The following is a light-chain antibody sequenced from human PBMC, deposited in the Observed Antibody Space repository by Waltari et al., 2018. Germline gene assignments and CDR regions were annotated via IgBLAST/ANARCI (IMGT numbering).Light chain of an antibody. CDR1: SSAVGTYNL. CDR3: CSYAGSYTWV. CDR2: DDN. V-gene: IGLV2-23*01. J-gene: IGLJ3*02. Sequence: QSALTQPASVSASPGQSITISCTGTSSAVGTYNLVPWYQQYPGKAPKVMIYDDNRRPSGVSDRFSGSKSGNTASLTISGVQAEDEADYYCCSYAGSYTWVFGGGTKLTVL.